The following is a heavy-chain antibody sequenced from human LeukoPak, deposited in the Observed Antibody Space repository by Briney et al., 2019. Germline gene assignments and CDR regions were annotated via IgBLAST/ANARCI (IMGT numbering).Heavy chain of an antibody. CDR1: GFTFNNDS. CDR2: ISRRSSYK. Sequence: GGSLRFSCAASGFTFNNDSMNCVRQAPGKGLEWVSSISRRSSYKYYADSVKGRFTISRDNAKNSLDLQMNSLRDEDTAVYYCARDEFGMDVRGNGTTVTVTS. V-gene: IGHV3-21*01. CDR3: ARDEFGMDV. J-gene: IGHJ6*04.